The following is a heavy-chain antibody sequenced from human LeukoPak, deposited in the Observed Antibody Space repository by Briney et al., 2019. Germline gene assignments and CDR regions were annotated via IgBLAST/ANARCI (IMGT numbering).Heavy chain of an antibody. CDR2: ISGSGGST. D-gene: IGHD6-6*01. CDR3: AKVVRKGYYFDY. J-gene: IGHJ4*02. Sequence: GESLKISCKGSGYSFTSYWIGWVRQAPGKGLEWVSAISGSGGSTYYADSVKGRFAISRDNSKNTLYLQMNSLRAEDTAVYYCAKVVRKGYYFDYWGQGTLVTVSS. V-gene: IGHV3-23*01. CDR1: GYSFTSYW.